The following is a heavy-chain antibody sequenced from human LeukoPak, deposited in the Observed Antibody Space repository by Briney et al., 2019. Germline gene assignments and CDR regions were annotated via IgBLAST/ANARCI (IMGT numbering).Heavy chain of an antibody. V-gene: IGHV3-9*01. Sequence: GGSLRLSCAASGFTFDDYAMHWVRQVPGKGLEWVSGVSWSNGSIGYADFVKGRFTISRDNAKNSPYLQMNSLRAEDTALYYCAMVLDTFDIWGQGTMVTVSS. D-gene: IGHD2-8*01. CDR2: VSWSNGSI. J-gene: IGHJ3*02. CDR1: GFTFDDYA. CDR3: AMVLDTFDI.